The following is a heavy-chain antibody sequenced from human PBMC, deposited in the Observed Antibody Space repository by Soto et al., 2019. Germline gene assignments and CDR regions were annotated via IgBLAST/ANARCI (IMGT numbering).Heavy chain of an antibody. CDR2: IKSKTDGGTT. CDR1: GLTFSNAW. Sequence: RLSCAASGLTFSNAWMSWVRQAPGKGLEWVGRIKSKTDGGTTDYAAPVKGRFTISRDDSKNTFYLQMNSLKTEDTAVYYCTTETDFWSGFDYWGQGTLVTVSS. J-gene: IGHJ4*02. V-gene: IGHV3-15*01. CDR3: TTETDFWSGFDY. D-gene: IGHD3-3*01.